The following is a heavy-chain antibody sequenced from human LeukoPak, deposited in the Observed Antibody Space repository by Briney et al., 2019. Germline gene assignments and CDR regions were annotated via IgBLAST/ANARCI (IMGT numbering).Heavy chain of an antibody. CDR3: AASLVVPYYYYYMDV. CDR1: GFTFSSYA. D-gene: IGHD3-22*01. CDR2: ISGSGGST. J-gene: IGHJ6*03. V-gene: IGHV3-23*01. Sequence: GGSLRLSCAASGFTFSSYAMSWVRQAPGKGLEWVSAISGSGGSTYYADSVKGRFTISRDNSKNTLCLQMNSLRAEDTAVYYCAASLVVPYYYYYMDVWGKGTTVTVSS.